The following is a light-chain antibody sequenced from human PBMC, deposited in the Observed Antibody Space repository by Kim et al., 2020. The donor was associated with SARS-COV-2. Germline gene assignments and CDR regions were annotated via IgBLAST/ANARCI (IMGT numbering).Light chain of an antibody. J-gene: IGLJ3*02. V-gene: IGLV2-23*02. CDR3: CSYAGSSTFPWV. CDR1: SSDVGSYNR. Sequence: FTISCTRTSSDVGSYNRVSWYQQHPGKAPKLMIYEVSKRPSAVSNRFSGSKSGNTASLTISRLQAEDEADYYCCSYAGSSTFPWVFGGGTQLTVL. CDR2: EVS.